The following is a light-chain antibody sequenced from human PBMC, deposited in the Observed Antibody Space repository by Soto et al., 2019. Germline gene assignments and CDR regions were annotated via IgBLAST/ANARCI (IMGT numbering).Light chain of an antibody. CDR3: QQRSNWPPY. CDR2: DAS. Sequence: EIVLTQSPGTLSLSPGEIATLSCSASQSVSSSYLAWYQQKPGQAPRLLIYDASNRATGIPARFSGSGSGTDFTLTISSLEPEDFAVYYCQQRSNWPPYFGGGTKVDIK. J-gene: IGKJ4*01. V-gene: IGKV3D-20*02. CDR1: QSVSSSY.